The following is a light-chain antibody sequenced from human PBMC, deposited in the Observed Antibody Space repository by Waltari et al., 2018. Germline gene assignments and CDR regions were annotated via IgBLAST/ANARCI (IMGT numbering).Light chain of an antibody. J-gene: IGLJ3*02. Sequence: QSVLTQPPSASVTPGQRVTISCSGRNSNIGSNSVNWYQQLPGTAPNLLIYTNNQRPPGVPDRFPGSKSGTSATLAIGGLRSADEADYYCAAWDDSLNGWVFGGGTKLTVL. CDR2: TNN. CDR3: AAWDDSLNGWV. V-gene: IGLV1-44*01. CDR1: NSNIGSNS.